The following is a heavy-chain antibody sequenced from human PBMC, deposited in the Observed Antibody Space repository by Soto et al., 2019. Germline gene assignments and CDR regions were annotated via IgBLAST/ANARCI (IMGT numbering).Heavy chain of an antibody. CDR2: IIAYNGNT. D-gene: IGHD3-22*01. Sequence: AAVKVSCKASGYTFTSYGISWVRQAPGQGLEWMGWIIAYNGNTNYAQKLQGRVTMTTDTSTSTAYMELRRLRSDDTAVYYCARRDYYDSSGYFSDAFDIWGQGTMVTVSS. J-gene: IGHJ3*02. CDR1: GYTFTSYG. CDR3: ARRDYYDSSGYFSDAFDI. V-gene: IGHV1-18*04.